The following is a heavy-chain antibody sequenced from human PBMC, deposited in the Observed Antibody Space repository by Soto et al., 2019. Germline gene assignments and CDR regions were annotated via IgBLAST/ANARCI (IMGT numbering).Heavy chain of an antibody. V-gene: IGHV3-33*01. Sequence: GGSLRLSCAASGFTISNYGMHWVRQAPGKGLEWVAVVWFDGSNKYYADSVKGRFTISRDSSKNTLYLQMNSLRAEDTAVYYCARAATMTQISWFDPWGQGTLVTVSS. D-gene: IGHD5-12*01. J-gene: IGHJ5*02. CDR2: VWFDGSNK. CDR1: GFTISNYG. CDR3: ARAATMTQISWFDP.